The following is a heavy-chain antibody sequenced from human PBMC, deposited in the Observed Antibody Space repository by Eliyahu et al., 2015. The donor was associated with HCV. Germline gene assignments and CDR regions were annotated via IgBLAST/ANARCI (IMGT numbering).Heavy chain of an antibody. CDR3: ARGAPPYYYYGMDV. CDR1: XFXFSTXS. J-gene: IGHJ6*02. V-gene: IGHV3-48*02. Sequence: EVQLVESGGGLVQPGGSXRLSXAAXXFXFSTXSMNWVRQAPGKGLEWVSYISSSTSTIYYADXVKGRFTISRENAKNSLYLQMNXLRDEDTAVYYCARGAPPYYYYGMDVWGQGTTVTVSS. CDR2: ISSSTSTI.